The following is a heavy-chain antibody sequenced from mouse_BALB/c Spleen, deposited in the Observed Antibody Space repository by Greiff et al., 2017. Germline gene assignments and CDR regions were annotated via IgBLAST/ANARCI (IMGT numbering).Heavy chain of an antibody. J-gene: IGHJ3*01. CDR3: ARGYYDYDVPFAY. CDR2: IDPFNGGT. D-gene: IGHD2-4*01. Sequence: VQLQQSGPELMKPGASVKISCKASGYSFTSYYMHWVKQSHGKSLEWIGYIDPFNGGTSYNQKFKGKATLTVDKSSSTAYMHLSSLTSEDSAVYYRARGYYDYDVPFAYWGQGTLVTVSA. CDR1: GYSFTSYY. V-gene: IGHV1S135*01.